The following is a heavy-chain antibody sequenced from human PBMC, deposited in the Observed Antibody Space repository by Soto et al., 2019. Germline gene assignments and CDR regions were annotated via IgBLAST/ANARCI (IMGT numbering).Heavy chain of an antibody. J-gene: IGHJ4*02. CDR3: AREEGTELDF. CDR1: GYTFTDAY. V-gene: IGHV1-2*02. D-gene: IGHD1-7*01. Sequence: QVRLVQSGAEVKKPGASVKVTCKPSGYTFTDAYIHWVRQAPGQGLEWLGWINPKNGGTNYAQKFQGRVTMTRDTSTSPAFMELRSLNSYDPAFYYCAREEGTELDFWGQGTLVTVSS. CDR2: INPKNGGT.